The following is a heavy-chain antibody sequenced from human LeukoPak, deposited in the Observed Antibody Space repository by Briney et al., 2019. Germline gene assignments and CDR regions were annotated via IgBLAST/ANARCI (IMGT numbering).Heavy chain of an antibody. CDR3: AKDIDLWLVPGGDNPQRFDY. Sequence: GGSLRLSCAASGFTFSSYGMHWVRQAPGKGLEWVAVISYDGSNKCYADSVKGRFTISRDNAKNSLYLQMNSLRAEDTALYYCAKDIDLWLVPGGDNPQRFDYWGQGTLVTVSS. CDR2: ISYDGSNK. J-gene: IGHJ4*02. CDR1: GFTFSSYG. V-gene: IGHV3-30*18. D-gene: IGHD6-19*01.